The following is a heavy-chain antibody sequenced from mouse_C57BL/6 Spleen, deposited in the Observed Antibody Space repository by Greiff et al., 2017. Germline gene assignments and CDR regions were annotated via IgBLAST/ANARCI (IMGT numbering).Heavy chain of an antibody. CDR2: IYPGDGDT. CDR1: GYAFSSYW. CDR3: ARYGDYRAMDY. D-gene: IGHD2-4*01. J-gene: IGHJ4*01. Sequence: VQLQQSGAELVKPGASVKTSCKASGYAFSSYWMNWVKQRPGKGLEWIGQIYPGDGDTNYNGKFKGKATLTADKSSSTAYMQLSSLTSEDSAVYFCARYGDYRAMDYWGQGTSVTVSS. V-gene: IGHV1-80*01.